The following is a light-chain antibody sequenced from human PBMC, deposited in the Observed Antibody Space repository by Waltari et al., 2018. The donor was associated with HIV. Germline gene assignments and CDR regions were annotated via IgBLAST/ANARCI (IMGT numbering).Light chain of an antibody. CDR1: SSDIGGFNY. J-gene: IGLJ2*01. V-gene: IGLV2-11*01. CDR2: DVN. Sequence: QSALTQPHSVSGSPGQSVTISCTGTSSDIGGFNYGPWYRRFPGKAPRVIIHDVNKRPSGFPDRFSGSKSGITAFLTISGLQTDDEADYYCCSYAGNSDVVFGGGTTLTVL. CDR3: CSYAGNSDVV.